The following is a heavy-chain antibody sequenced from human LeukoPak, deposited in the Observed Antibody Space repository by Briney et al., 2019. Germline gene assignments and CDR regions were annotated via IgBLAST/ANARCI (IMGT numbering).Heavy chain of an antibody. CDR1: GFTFGDYL. CDR3: SRGSGRLSVY. Sequence: GGSLRLSCTASGFTFGDYLMSWFRQAPGKGLEWIGFISGGTTEYAASVKGRFTISRDDSTSIAYLQMNSLTTEDTAVYYCSRGSGRLSVYWGQGTLVTVSS. J-gene: IGHJ4*02. CDR2: ISGGTT. D-gene: IGHD6-19*01. V-gene: IGHV3-49*03.